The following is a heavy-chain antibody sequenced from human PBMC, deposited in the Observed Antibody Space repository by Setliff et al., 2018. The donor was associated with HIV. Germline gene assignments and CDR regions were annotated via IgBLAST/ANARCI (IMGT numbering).Heavy chain of an antibody. J-gene: IGHJ6*03. CDR3: ARDQGFWSGFTYNYYMDV. V-gene: IGHV1-18*01. CDR1: GYNFTSNG. D-gene: IGHD3-3*01. CDR2: ISASKGNT. Sequence: ASVKVSCKASGYNFTSNGISWVRQAPGQGLEWMGRISASKGNTKYIQDFQGRVTMTTDTSTSTVYMELRSLRSDDTAVYYCARDQGFWSGFTYNYYMDVWGKGTTVTVSS.